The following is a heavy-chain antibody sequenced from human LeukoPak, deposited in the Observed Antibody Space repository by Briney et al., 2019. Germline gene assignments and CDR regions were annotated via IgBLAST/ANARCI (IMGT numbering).Heavy chain of an antibody. Sequence: SETLSLTCTVSGGSISSGSYYWSWIRQPAGTGLEWIGRIYTSGSTNYNPSLKSRVTISVDTSKNQFSLKLSSVTAADTAVYYCARATPPESTTAIDYWGQGTLVTVSS. J-gene: IGHJ4*02. CDR1: GGSISSGSYY. CDR2: IYTSGST. D-gene: IGHD4-17*01. CDR3: ARATPPESTTAIDY. V-gene: IGHV4-61*02.